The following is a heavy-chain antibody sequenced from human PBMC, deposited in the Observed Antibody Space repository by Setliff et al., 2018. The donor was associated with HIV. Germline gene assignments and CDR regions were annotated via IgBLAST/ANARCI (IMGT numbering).Heavy chain of an antibody. CDR1: GGSINNYY. Sequence: SETLSLTCTVSGGSINNYYWSWIRQPPGKGLEWIGYIYYTGSTHHNPSLESRVATSVDTSKNQFSLKLSSVTAADTAVYYCARIVRWELVATSTFFYYYMDVWGKGTTVTVSS. D-gene: IGHD1-26*01. CDR3: ARIVRWELVATSTFFYYYMDV. J-gene: IGHJ6*03. V-gene: IGHV4-59*08. CDR2: IYYTGST.